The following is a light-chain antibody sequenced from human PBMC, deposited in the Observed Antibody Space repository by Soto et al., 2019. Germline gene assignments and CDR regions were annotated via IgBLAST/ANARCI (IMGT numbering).Light chain of an antibody. CDR1: QSVSSN. CDR2: GAS. V-gene: IGKV3-20*01. Sequence: EIVMTQSPATLSVSPGERATLSCRASQSVSSNLAWYQQKPGQAPRLVFYGASGRATGIPDRFSGSGSGTDFTLTISRLEPEDFAVYYCQQYASSPWTFGQGTKVDIK. J-gene: IGKJ1*01. CDR3: QQYASSPWT.